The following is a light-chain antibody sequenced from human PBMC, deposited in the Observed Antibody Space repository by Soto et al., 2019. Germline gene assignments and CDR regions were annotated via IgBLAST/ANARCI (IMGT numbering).Light chain of an antibody. CDR1: QSVSSSY. V-gene: IGKV3-20*01. CDR2: GAS. J-gene: IGKJ2*01. CDR3: QQEGSSPYT. Sequence: ESVLTQSPGTLSLSPGERATLSCRASQSVSSSYLAWYQQKPGQAPRLLIYGASGRATGIADRFSGSGSRTDFTLTIRILEPPDSAVYYCQQEGSSPYTFGQGTKLEIK.